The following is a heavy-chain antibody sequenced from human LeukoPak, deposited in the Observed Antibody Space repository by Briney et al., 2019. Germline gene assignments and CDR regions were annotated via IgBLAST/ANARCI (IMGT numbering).Heavy chain of an antibody. D-gene: IGHD6-19*01. CDR3: ARVYSSGSRAFQH. CDR2: IYYSGST. J-gene: IGHJ1*01. CDR1: GGSISGWY. Sequence: SETLSLTCTVSGGSISGWYWSWIRQPPGKGLEWIGYIYYSGSTNYNPSLKSRVTISVDTSKNQFSLKLSSVTAADTAVYYCARVYSSGSRAFQHWGQGTLVTVSS. V-gene: IGHV4-59*12.